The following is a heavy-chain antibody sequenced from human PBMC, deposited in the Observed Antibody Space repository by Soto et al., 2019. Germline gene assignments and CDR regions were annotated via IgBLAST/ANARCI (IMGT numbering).Heavy chain of an antibody. J-gene: IGHJ5*02. CDR1: SGSISSSNW. D-gene: IGHD1-1*01. CDR2: ISHGGTT. V-gene: IGHV4-4*02. CDR3: ATQTYSYNWHR. Sequence: QVQLQESGPGPVKPSGTLSLTCGVSSGSISSSNWWSWVRQPPGRGLEWIGEISHGGTTNYNPSLESRVTMSLDKSRNQFSLKLSSVTAADTAVYYCATQTYSYNWHRWGQGTLVTVSS.